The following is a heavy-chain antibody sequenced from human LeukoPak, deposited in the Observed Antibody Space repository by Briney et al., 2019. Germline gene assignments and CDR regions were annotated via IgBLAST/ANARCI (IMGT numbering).Heavy chain of an antibody. CDR3: ARAKRQQLVLGNWFDP. CDR1: GFTFSSYW. D-gene: IGHD6-13*01. Sequence: GGSLRLSCEGSGFTFSSYWMNWVRQAPGKGLEWVANIKQDGSEKYYVDSVKGRFTISRDNAKNSLYLQMNSLRAEDTAVYYCARAKRQQLVLGNWFDPWGQGTLVTVSS. J-gene: IGHJ5*02. CDR2: IKQDGSEK. V-gene: IGHV3-7*01.